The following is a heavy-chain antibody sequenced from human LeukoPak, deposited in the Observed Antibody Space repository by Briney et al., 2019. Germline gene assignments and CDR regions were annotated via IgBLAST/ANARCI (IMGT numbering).Heavy chain of an antibody. J-gene: IGHJ6*02. CDR2: IKQDGSEK. D-gene: IGHD6-13*01. CDR3: ARDTSGYSTIWYPDYYNGMDV. V-gene: IGHV3-7*01. Sequence: GGSLRLSCAASGFTFSSYWMSWVRQAPGKGLEWVANIKQDGSEKYYVDSVKGRFTIFRDNAKKSLYLQMNSLRAEDTAVYYCARDTSGYSTIWYPDYYNGMDVWGQGTTVTVSS. CDR1: GFTFSSYW.